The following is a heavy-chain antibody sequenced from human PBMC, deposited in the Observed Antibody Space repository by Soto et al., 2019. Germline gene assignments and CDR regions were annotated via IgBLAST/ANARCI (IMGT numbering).Heavy chain of an antibody. J-gene: IGHJ4*02. Sequence: EVQLVESGGGLVQSGGSLRLSCAASGFTVSSNYMSWVRQAPGKGLEWVSVIYSGGSTYYADSVKGRFTISRHNSKNTLYLQMNSLRAEDTAVYYCARAPAGRGLYYFDYWGQGTLVTVSS. CDR3: ARAPAGRGLYYFDY. D-gene: IGHD6-13*01. CDR2: IYSGGST. V-gene: IGHV3-53*04. CDR1: GFTVSSNY.